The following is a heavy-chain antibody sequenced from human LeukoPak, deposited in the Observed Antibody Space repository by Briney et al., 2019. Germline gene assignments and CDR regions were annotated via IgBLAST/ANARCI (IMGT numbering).Heavy chain of an antibody. D-gene: IGHD3-22*01. CDR2: ISGSGVST. CDR3: AKGGYYDSRYY. CDR1: GFTFSNYG. Sequence: PGGTLRLSCAASGFTFSNYGMNWVRQTPGKGLEWVSSISGSGVSTYYADSVKGRFTISRDNSKNTLYLQMNSLRAEDTAVYYCAKGGYYDSRYYWGQGTLVTVSS. J-gene: IGHJ4*02. V-gene: IGHV3-23*01.